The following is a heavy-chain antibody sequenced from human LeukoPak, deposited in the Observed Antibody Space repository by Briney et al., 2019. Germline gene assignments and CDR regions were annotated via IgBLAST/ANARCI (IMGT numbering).Heavy chain of an antibody. J-gene: IGHJ4*02. CDR1: GFTLSSYG. Sequence: GGSLRLSCAASGFTLSSYGMHWVRQAPGKGLEWVAFIRYDGSNKYYADSVKGRFTISRDNSKNTLYLQMNSLRAEDTAVYYCAKDLGPAATYFDYWGQGTLVTVSS. CDR3: AKDLGPAATYFDY. D-gene: IGHD2-2*01. V-gene: IGHV3-30*02. CDR2: IRYDGSNK.